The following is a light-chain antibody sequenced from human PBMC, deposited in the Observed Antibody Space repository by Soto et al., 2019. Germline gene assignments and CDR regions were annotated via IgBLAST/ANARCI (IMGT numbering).Light chain of an antibody. CDR1: ESISTF. CDR2: DAS. J-gene: IGKJ1*01. Sequence: DIQVTQSPSSLSASVGDRVTITCRASESISTFLNWYHQKPGQAPKLLIYDASTLQSGVPSRFSGSGSGTHFTLTISSLRPEDFGSYYCLQTYKSPTFGRGTKVDI. CDR3: LQTYKSPT. V-gene: IGKV1-39*01.